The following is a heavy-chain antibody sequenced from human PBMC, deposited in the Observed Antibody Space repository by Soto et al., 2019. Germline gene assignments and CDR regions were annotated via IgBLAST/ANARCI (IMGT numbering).Heavy chain of an antibody. D-gene: IGHD3-16*01. CDR3: ARGGYYDNTWGKLSHYGLDV. CDR1: GYTLIRYG. Sequence: GASVKPSSKASGYTLIRYGITWVRQATEQRLERMGWISPYNDYTIYAQKLQGRVTMTTDTSTRTVYLDLRSLKSDDTAVYYCARGGYYDNTWGKLSHYGLDVWGQGSSVTVSS. J-gene: IGHJ6*02. CDR2: ISPYNDYT. V-gene: IGHV1-18*01.